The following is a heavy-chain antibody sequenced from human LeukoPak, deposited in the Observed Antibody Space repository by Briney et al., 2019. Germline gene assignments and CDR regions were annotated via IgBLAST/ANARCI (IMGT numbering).Heavy chain of an antibody. CDR3: AELGITMIGGV. Sequence: GGSLRLSCAASGFTVSSNYMSWVRQARGKGLEWVSVIYSGGSTYYADSVKGRFTISRDNSKNTLYLQMNSLRAEDTAVYYCAELGITMIGGVWGKGTTVTISS. CDR2: IYSGGST. D-gene: IGHD3-10*02. J-gene: IGHJ6*04. V-gene: IGHV3-53*01. CDR1: GFTVSSNY.